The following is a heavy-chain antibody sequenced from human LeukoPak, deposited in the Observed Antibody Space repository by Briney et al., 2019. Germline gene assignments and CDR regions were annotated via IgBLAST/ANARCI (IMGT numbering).Heavy chain of an antibody. CDR3: ARSESIWSGYLAAFDI. V-gene: IGHV3-11*04. Sequence: PGRSLRLACAPSGLTFSDYYMSWIRQPPGKGLEWVSYISSSGSTIYYADSVKGPFTISRDNAKNSLYLQMNSLRAEDRAVYYCARSESIWSGYLAAFDIWGQGTMVTVSS. CDR1: GLTFSDYY. J-gene: IGHJ3*02. CDR2: ISSSGSTI. D-gene: IGHD3-3*01.